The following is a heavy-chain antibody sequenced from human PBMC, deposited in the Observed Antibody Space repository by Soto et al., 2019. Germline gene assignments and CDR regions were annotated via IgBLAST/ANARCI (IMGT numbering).Heavy chain of an antibody. CDR3: ASYGGNSPFDY. D-gene: IGHD4-17*01. J-gene: IGHJ4*02. V-gene: IGHV4-30-2*01. Sequence: QLQLQESGSGLVKPSQTLSLTCAVSGGSISSGGYSWSWIRQPPGKGLEWIGYIYHSGSTYYNPSPTRRVTTPADRSKNQFSLTLSSVTAADTAVYYCASYGGNSPFDYWGQGTLVTVSS. CDR1: GGSISSGGYS. CDR2: IYHSGST.